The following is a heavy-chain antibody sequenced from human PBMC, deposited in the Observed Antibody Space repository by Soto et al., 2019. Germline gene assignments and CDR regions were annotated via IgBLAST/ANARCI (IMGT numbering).Heavy chain of an antibody. J-gene: IGHJ6*02. CDR2: IYYSGST. CDR3: ARENGHPGHNYAMDV. CDR1: GGSISSSSYY. D-gene: IGHD2-8*01. Sequence: KASETLSLTCTVSGGSISSSSYYWGWIRQPPGKGLEWIGSIYYSGSTYYNPSLKSRVTISVDTSKNQFSLKLSSVTAADTAVYYCARENGHPGHNYAMDVWGQGTTVTVSS. V-gene: IGHV4-39*02.